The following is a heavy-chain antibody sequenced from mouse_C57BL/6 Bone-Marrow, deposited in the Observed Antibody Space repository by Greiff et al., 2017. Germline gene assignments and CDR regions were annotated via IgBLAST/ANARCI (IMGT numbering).Heavy chain of an antibody. D-gene: IGHD1-1*01. J-gene: IGHJ3*01. V-gene: IGHV1-69*01. CDR2: IDPSDSYT. CDR3: AREGLLRAWFAY. Sequence: QVQLQQPGAELVMPGASVKMSCKASGYTFTSYWMHWVKQRPGQGLEWIGEIDPSDSYTNYNQKFKGKSTLTVDKSSSTAYMQLSSLTSEDSAVYYCAREGLLRAWFAYWGQGTLVNVSA. CDR1: GYTFTSYW.